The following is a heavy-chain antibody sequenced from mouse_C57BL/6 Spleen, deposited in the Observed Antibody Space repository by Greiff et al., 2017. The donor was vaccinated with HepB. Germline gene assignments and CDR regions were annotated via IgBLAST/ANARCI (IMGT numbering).Heavy chain of an antibody. V-gene: IGHV1-82*01. J-gene: IGHJ4*01. CDR3: ARGGPILYAMDY. CDR1: GYAFSSSW. CDR2: IYPGDGDT. Sequence: QVQLQQSGPELVKPGASVKISCKASGYAFSSSWMNWVKQRPGKGLEWIGRIYPGDGDTNYNGKFKGKATLTADKSSSTAYMQLSSLTSEDSAVYVCARGGPILYAMDYWGQGTSVTVSS.